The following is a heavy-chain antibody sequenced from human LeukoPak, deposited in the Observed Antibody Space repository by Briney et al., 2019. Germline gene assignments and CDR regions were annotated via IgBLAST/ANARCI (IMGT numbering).Heavy chain of an antibody. CDR1: GGSISSGGYS. V-gene: IGHV4-30-2*01. Sequence: PSETLSLTCAVSGGSISSGGYSWSWILQPPGKGLEWIGYIYHSGSTYYNPSLKSRVTISVDRSKNQFSLKLSSVTAADTAAYYCARGVYGDYDQFDYWGQGTLVTVSS. CDR3: ARGVYGDYDQFDY. D-gene: IGHD4-17*01. J-gene: IGHJ4*02. CDR2: IYHSGST.